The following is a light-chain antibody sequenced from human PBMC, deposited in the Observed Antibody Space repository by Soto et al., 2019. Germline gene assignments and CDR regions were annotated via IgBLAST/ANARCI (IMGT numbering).Light chain of an antibody. V-gene: IGKV3-15*01. Sequence: EIVMTQSPASLSVSPGERATLSCRASQSVSSNLAWYQQKPGQAPRLLIYGASTRATGIPARFSGSGSGTEFTLTISSLQAEDFAGYYCQHYNNWPPLTFGGGTTVEIK. CDR3: QHYNNWPPLT. CDR2: GAS. J-gene: IGKJ4*01. CDR1: QSVSSN.